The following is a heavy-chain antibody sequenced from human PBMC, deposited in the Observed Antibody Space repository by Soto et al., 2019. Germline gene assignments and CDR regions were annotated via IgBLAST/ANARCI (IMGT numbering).Heavy chain of an antibody. Sequence: ASVKVSCKASGFTFTSSAMQWVRQARGQRLEWIGWIVVGSGNTNYAQKFQERVTITRDMSTSTAYMELSSLRSEDTAVYYCAASPLGLTGHLVVDYWGQGTLVTVSS. D-gene: IGHD2-15*01. CDR3: AASPLGLTGHLVVDY. V-gene: IGHV1-58*02. CDR1: GFTFTSSA. CDR2: IVVGSGNT. J-gene: IGHJ4*02.